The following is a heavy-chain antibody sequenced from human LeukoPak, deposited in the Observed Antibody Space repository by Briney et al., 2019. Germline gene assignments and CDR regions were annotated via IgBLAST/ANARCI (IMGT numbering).Heavy chain of an antibody. CDR1: GGSISSGSYY. Sequence: SQALSLTCTVSGGSISSGSYYWSWIRQPAGKGLEWIGRIYTSGSTNYNPSLKSRVTISVDTSKNQFSLKLGSVTAADTAVYYCARAAVVLWFGEYNWFDPWGQGTLVTVSS. D-gene: IGHD3-10*01. V-gene: IGHV4-61*02. CDR2: IYTSGST. J-gene: IGHJ5*02. CDR3: ARAAVVLWFGEYNWFDP.